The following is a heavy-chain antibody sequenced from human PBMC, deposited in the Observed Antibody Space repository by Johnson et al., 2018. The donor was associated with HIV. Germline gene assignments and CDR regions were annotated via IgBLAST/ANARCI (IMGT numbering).Heavy chain of an antibody. J-gene: IGHJ3*02. CDR1: GFTFSNYG. V-gene: IGHV3-13*01. Sequence: VQLVESGGGLVQPGGSVRLSCAASGFTFSNYGMHWVRQATGKGLEWVSAIGTAGDTYYPGSVKGRFTISRENAKNSLYLQMNSLRAGDTAVYHCARVLMRGAYYYDSSGFYIWGQGTMVTVSS. D-gene: IGHD3-22*01. CDR3: ARVLMRGAYYYDSSGFYI. CDR2: IGTAGDT.